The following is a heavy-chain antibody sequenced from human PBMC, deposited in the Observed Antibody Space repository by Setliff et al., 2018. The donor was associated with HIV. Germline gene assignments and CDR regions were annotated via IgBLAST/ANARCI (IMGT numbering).Heavy chain of an antibody. J-gene: IGHJ4*02. CDR2: IKNRPAGGTT. CDR1: GFTFSDVW. Sequence: GGSLRLSCAASGFTFSDVWVNWVRQAPGRGLEWVGRIKNRPAGGTTEYAAPVKGRFTISRDDSKNMAYLQMTSLKIEDTAIYFCSINSPLSSWGQGTLVTVSS. V-gene: IGHV3-15*01. CDR3: SINSPLSS. D-gene: IGHD6-6*01.